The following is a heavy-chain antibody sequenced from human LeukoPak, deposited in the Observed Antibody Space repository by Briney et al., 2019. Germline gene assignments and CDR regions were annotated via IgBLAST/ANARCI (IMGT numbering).Heavy chain of an antibody. D-gene: IGHD3-3*01. CDR2: IYYSGST. Sequence: PSETLSLTCTVSGGSISSGDYYWSWIRQPPGKGLEWIGYIYYSGSTYYNPSLKSRVTISVDTSKNQFSLKLSSVTAADTAVYYCARGATYYDFWSGYSHYYFDYWGQGTLVTVSS. J-gene: IGHJ4*02. CDR1: GGSISSGDYY. V-gene: IGHV4-30-4*08. CDR3: ARGATYYDFWSGYSHYYFDY.